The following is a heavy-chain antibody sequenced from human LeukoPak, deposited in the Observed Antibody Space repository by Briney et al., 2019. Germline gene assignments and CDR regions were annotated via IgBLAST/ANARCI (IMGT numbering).Heavy chain of an antibody. J-gene: IGHJ4*02. CDR2: INPNSGGT. D-gene: IGHD1-26*01. V-gene: IGHV1-2*02. CDR3: ARGGIRYSGSMGFDY. CDR1: GYTFTGYY. Sequence: GASVKASCKASGYTFTGYYMHWVRQAPGQGLEWMGWINPNSGGTNYAQKLQGRVTMTTDTSTSTAYMELRSLRSDDTAVYYCARGGIRYSGSMGFDYWGQGTLVTVSS.